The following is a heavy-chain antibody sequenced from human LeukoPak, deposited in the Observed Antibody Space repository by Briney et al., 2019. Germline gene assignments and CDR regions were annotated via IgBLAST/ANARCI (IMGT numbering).Heavy chain of an antibody. V-gene: IGHV3-53*01. CDR3: ARGPYHYDRSGFFDY. Sequence: HPGGSLRLSCAASGFTISSTYMSWVRQAPGKGLECVSVIYSGGDTFYADSVKGRFTISRDNSKNTLYLQMNSLRAEDTAVYYCARGPYHYDRSGFFDYWGQGTLVTFSS. CDR2: IYSGGDT. J-gene: IGHJ4*02. CDR1: GFTISSTY. D-gene: IGHD3-22*01.